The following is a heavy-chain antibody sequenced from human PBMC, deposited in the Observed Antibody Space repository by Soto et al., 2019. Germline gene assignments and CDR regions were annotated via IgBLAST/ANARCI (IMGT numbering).Heavy chain of an antibody. D-gene: IGHD6-19*01. CDR1: GFTFSSYS. CDR2: ISSSSSTI. J-gene: IGHJ4*02. V-gene: IGHV3-48*02. CDR3: ARVNIAVAGPFDY. Sequence: PGGSLRLSCAASGFTFSSYSMNWVRQAPGKGLEWVSYISSSSSTIYYADSVKGRFTVSRDNAKNSLYLQMNSLRDEDTAVYYCARVNIAVAGPFDYWGQGTLVTVSS.